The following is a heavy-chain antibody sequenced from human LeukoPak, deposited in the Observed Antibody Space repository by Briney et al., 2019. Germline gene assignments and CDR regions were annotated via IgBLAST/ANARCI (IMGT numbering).Heavy chain of an antibody. CDR3: VRRDTGWNYFDY. Sequence: SETLSLTCAVSGGSINSHYWGWIRQPPGKGLQWIGDSYYTGKNNYNPSLKSRVTISLDTSKDHLSLNLTSVLAADTAIYYCVRRDTGWNYFDYWGQGILVTVSS. D-gene: IGHD6-19*01. CDR1: GGSINSHY. J-gene: IGHJ4*02. V-gene: IGHV4-59*08. CDR2: SYYTGKN.